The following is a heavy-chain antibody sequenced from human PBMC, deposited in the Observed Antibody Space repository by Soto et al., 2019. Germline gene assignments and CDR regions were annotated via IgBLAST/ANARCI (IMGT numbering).Heavy chain of an antibody. V-gene: IGHV4-31*03. CDR2: IYYSGST. Sequence: SETLSLTCTASGGSISSGGYYWSWIRQHPGKGLEWIGYIYYSGSTYYNPSLKSRVTISVDTSKNQFSLKLSSVTAADTAVYYCARDQDSGVPGGYYFDYWGQGTLVTVSS. CDR1: GGSISSGGYY. J-gene: IGHJ4*02. D-gene: IGHD7-27*01. CDR3: ARDQDSGVPGGYYFDY.